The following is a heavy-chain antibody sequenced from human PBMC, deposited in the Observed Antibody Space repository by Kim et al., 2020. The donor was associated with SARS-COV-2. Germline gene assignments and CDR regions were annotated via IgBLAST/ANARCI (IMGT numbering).Heavy chain of an antibody. CDR2: INPSGST. V-gene: IGHV4-34*01. J-gene: IGHJ4*02. CDR1: GGSFTSYS. Sequence: SETLSLTCAVFGGSFTSYSWSWIRQPPGKGLEWIGEINPSGSTNYIPSLKSRVTISLDTSKNQFSLKLTSVTAADTAVYYCARGRSELAYWGQGTLVTV. CDR3: ARGRSELAY.